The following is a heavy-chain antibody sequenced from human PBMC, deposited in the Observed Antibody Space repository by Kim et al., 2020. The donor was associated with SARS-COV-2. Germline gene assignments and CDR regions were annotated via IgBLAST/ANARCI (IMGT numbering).Heavy chain of an antibody. Sequence: EDSVKCRLTISRDNAKTTLYLQMNSLRAEDTAVYYCARDRYYGSGSVDYWGQGTLVTVSS. J-gene: IGHJ4*02. D-gene: IGHD3-10*01. CDR3: ARDRYYGSGSVDY. V-gene: IGHV3-74*01.